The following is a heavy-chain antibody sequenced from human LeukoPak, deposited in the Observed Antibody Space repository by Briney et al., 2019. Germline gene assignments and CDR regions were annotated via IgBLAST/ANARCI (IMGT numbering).Heavy chain of an antibody. CDR1: GGSISSYY. Sequence: SETLSLTCTVSGGSISSYYWSWIRQPPGKGLEWIGYIYYSGSTNYNPSLNSRVTLSVDTSKSHFSLKLSSVSTADTAVYYCARYSTGAYFDYWGRGTLLTVSS. CDR3: ARYSTGAYFDY. J-gene: IGHJ4*02. D-gene: IGHD2-8*02. CDR2: IYYSGST. V-gene: IGHV4-59*01.